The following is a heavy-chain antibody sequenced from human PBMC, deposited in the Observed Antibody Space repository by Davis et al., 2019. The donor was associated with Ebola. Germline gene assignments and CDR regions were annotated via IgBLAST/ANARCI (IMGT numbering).Heavy chain of an antibody. D-gene: IGHD3-16*01. V-gene: IGHV3-30*03. Sequence: GESLKISCAASGFTFSTYGMHWVRQAPGKGLEWVAVISNDGTNKYYADSVEGRFIISRDNSKNTLYLQMNSLRAEDTAVYYCARDGGQFTRGYYYYYGMDVWGQGTTVTVSS. J-gene: IGHJ6*02. CDR2: ISNDGTNK. CDR1: GFTFSTYG. CDR3: ARDGGQFTRGYYYYYGMDV.